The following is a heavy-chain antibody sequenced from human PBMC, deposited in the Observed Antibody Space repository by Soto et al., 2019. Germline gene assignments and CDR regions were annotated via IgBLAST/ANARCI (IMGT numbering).Heavy chain of an antibody. Sequence: SVKVSCKASGGTFSSYAISWVRQAPGQGLEWMGGIIPIFGTANYAQKFQGRVTITADESTSTAYMELSSLRSEDTAVYYCARGERVPGYGDYPSEPFWSLKPHYYYYYGMDVWGQGTTVTVSS. CDR3: ARGERVPGYGDYPSEPFWSLKPHYYYYYGMDV. J-gene: IGHJ6*02. V-gene: IGHV1-69*13. CDR1: GGTFSSYA. CDR2: IIPIFGTA. D-gene: IGHD4-17*01.